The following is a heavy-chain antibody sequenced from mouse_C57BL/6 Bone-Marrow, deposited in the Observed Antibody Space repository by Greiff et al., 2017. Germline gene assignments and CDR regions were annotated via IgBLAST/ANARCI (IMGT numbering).Heavy chain of an antibody. CDR2: INPYNGGT. V-gene: IGHV1-19*01. D-gene: IGHD1-1*01. CDR3: ARWGTTVGGARDY. J-gene: IGHJ4*01. Sequence: LKESGPVLVKPGASVKMSCKASGYTFTDYYMNWVKQSHGKSLEWIGVINPYNGGTSYNQKFKGKATLTVYKSSSTAYMELNSLTSEDSAVYYCARWGTTVGGARDYWGQGTSVTVSS. CDR1: GYTFTDYY.